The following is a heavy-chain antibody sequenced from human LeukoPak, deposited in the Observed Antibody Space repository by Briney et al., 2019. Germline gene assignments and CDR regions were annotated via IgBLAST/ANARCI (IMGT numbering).Heavy chain of an antibody. D-gene: IGHD2-2*01. Sequence: GGSLRLSCETSGFIFSNCWMTWVRQAPGKGLEWVANIKTDASEKYYADSMKGRFTISRDNAKMSLYLQMNSLRVEDTAVYYCATWVVVPAEDYWGQGTLVTVSS. CDR1: GFIFSNCW. J-gene: IGHJ4*02. V-gene: IGHV3-7*01. CDR2: IKTDASEK. CDR3: ATWVVVPAEDY.